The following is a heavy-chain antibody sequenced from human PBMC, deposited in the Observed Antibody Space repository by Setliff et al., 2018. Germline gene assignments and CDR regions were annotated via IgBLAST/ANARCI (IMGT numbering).Heavy chain of an antibody. CDR1: GYTFTDYY. CDR2: INPNSGGT. Sequence: ASVKVSCKASGYTFTDYYMHWVRQAPGQGLEWMGRINPNSGGTNYAQKFQGRVTMTRDTSISTAYMELSRLNSATAADTAVYYCARLRGAFDYWGQGTLVTVSS. V-gene: IGHV1-2*06. D-gene: IGHD3-16*01. CDR3: ARLRGAFDY. J-gene: IGHJ4*02.